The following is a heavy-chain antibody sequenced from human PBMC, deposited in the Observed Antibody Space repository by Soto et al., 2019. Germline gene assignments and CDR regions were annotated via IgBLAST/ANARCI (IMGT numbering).Heavy chain of an antibody. CDR1: GFTFSSYA. V-gene: IGHV3-23*01. D-gene: IGHD5-18*01. J-gene: IGHJ6*02. CDR3: AKVKEYSYGLYYYGMDV. CDR2: ISGSGGST. Sequence: ILSCAASGFTFSSYAMSWVRQAPGKGLEWVSAISGSGGSTYYADSVKGRFTISRDNSKNTLYLQMNSLRAEDTAVYYCAKVKEYSYGLYYYGMDVWGQGTTVTVSS.